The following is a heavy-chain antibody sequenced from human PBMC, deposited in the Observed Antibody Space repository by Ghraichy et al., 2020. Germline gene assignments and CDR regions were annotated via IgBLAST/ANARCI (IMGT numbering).Heavy chain of an antibody. V-gene: IGHV4-59*08. Sequence: GSLRLSCTVSGDSMSSYYWSWIRQPPGKGLEWIGYIFYSGSTNYNPSLKSRVTISVVTSKNQFSLKLRSVTAADTAVYYCARRVTTWFDPWGQGTLVTVSS. CDR3: ARRVTTWFDP. CDR2: IFYSGST. CDR1: GDSMSSYY. D-gene: IGHD1-1*01. J-gene: IGHJ5*02.